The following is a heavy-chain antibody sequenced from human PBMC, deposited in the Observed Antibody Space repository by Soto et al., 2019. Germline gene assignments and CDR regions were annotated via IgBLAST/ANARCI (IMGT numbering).Heavy chain of an antibody. CDR2: IWYDGGRQ. CDR3: VRESTPPFFGS. D-gene: IGHD2-15*01. CDR1: GFTVNIYG. Sequence: PGGSLRLSCVVSGFTVNIYGVHWVPQAPGKGLEWVAHIWYDGGRQTYEDSVRGRFIISRDSSTNTIYLQRNSLRVEDTANYFCVRESTPPFFGSRGQGTPGTVSS. V-gene: IGHV3-33*01. J-gene: IGHJ4*02.